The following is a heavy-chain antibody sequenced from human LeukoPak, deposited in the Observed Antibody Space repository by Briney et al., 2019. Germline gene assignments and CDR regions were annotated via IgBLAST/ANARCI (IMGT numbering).Heavy chain of an antibody. CDR3: ARDPEGLDAFEI. D-gene: IGHD1-14*01. J-gene: IGHJ3*02. V-gene: IGHV4-4*07. Sequence: KPSEPLSPTCTVSGGSISGYYWSWIRQPAGKGLEWIGRIYSGNSNYKLSLKSRVTMSVDTSKNQLSLKLSSVTAADTAVYYCARDPEGLDAFEIWGQGTMVTVSS. CDR1: GGSISGYY. CDR2: IYSGNS.